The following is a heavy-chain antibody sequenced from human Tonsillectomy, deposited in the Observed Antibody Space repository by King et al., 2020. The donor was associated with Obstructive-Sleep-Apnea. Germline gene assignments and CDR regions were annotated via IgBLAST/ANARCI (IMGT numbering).Heavy chain of an antibody. Sequence: VQLVESGGGLVKPGGSLRLSCAASGFTFSSYSMNWVRQAPGKGLEWVSSISSGSSYIYYADSAKARLTISRANAKNSLYLQMNSLRAEDTAVYYCARRGGIDAFDIWGQGTMVTVSS. CDR3: ARRGGIDAFDI. J-gene: IGHJ3*02. CDR2: ISSGSSYI. D-gene: IGHD3-16*01. CDR1: GFTFSSYS. V-gene: IGHV3-21*01.